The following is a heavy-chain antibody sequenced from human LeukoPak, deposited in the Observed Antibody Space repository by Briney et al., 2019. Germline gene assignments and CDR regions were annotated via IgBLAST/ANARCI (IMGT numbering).Heavy chain of an antibody. V-gene: IGHV1-2*02. CDR3: ARGTLVRGLINYFYYGMDV. J-gene: IGHJ6*02. D-gene: IGHD3-10*01. CDR1: GYTFTGYY. CDR2: INPNSGGT. Sequence: ASVKVSCKASGYTFTGYYMHWVRQAPGQGLEWMGWINPNSGGTNYAQKFQGRVTMTRDTSISTAYMELSSLKSDDTAVYYCARGTLVRGLINYFYYGMDVWGQGTTVTVSS.